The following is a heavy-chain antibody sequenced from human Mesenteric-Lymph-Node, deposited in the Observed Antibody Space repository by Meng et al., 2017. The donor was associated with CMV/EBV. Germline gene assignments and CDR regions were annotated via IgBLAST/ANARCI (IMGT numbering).Heavy chain of an antibody. CDR1: GFPFSSCN. CDR3: AKHASGSYYSFDY. Sequence: LTRAASGFPFSSCNMIWARQAPGKGLEWGSYIYSAGPSTYYAGTVKGRFTISREDSKNTLYLQMNRLRAEDTAVYYCAKHASGSYYSFDYWGQGTLVTVSS. D-gene: IGHD3-10*01. V-gene: IGHV3-23*03. CDR2: IYSAGPST. J-gene: IGHJ4*02.